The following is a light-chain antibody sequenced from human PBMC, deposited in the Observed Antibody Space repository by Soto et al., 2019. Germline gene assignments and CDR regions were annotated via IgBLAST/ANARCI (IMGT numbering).Light chain of an antibody. Sequence: QSALTQPPSASGTPGQRVTISCSGGSSNIGTNFVSWYQLPPGTAPKLLIFRNNQRPSGVPDRFSGSRSGTSAPLAISGLRSEDEADYFCAAWDDNLSALVFGGGTKLTVL. V-gene: IGLV1-47*01. J-gene: IGLJ2*01. CDR1: SSNIGTNF. CDR3: AAWDDNLSALV. CDR2: RNN.